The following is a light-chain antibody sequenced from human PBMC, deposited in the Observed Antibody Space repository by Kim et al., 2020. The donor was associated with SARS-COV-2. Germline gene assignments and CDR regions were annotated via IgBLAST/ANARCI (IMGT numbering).Light chain of an antibody. CDR1: QCISTY. Sequence: DIQMTQSPSTLSASVGDRVTITCRASQCISTYLAWYQQKPGKAPKLLIYDASSLESGVPSRFSGSGSGTEFTLPISSLQPDDFATYYCQQYTTYWTFGQGTKVDIK. V-gene: IGKV1-5*01. CDR2: DAS. J-gene: IGKJ1*01. CDR3: QQYTTYWT.